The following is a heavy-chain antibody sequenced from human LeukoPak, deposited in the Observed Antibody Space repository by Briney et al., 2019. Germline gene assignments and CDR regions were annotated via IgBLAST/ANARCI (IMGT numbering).Heavy chain of an antibody. V-gene: IGHV3-15*07. J-gene: IGHJ3*02. D-gene: IGHD6-19*01. Sequence: PGGSLRLSCAASGFTFSNAYMNWVRQAPGKGLEWVGRIKPKTDGETTEYAAPVKDRFSISRDDSKSMMYLQMNSLKTEDTAVYYCATANWEGSSGWFRDAFDIWGQGTMVTVSS. CDR1: GFTFSNAY. CDR3: ATANWEGSSGWFRDAFDI. CDR2: IKPKTDGETT.